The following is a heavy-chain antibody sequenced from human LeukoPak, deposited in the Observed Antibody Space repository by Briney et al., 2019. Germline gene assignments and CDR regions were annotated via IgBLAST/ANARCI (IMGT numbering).Heavy chain of an antibody. CDR1: GGTFSSYA. CDR3: ARDRPVYSYGSDANYYYYYGMDV. CDR2: IIPILGIA. D-gene: IGHD5-18*01. V-gene: IGHV1-69*04. Sequence: ASVKVSCKASGGTFSSYAISWVRQAPGQGLEWMGRIIPILGIANYAQKFQGRVTITADKSTSTAYMELSSLRSEDTAVYYCARDRPVYSYGSDANYYYYYGMDVWGQGTTVTVSS. J-gene: IGHJ6*02.